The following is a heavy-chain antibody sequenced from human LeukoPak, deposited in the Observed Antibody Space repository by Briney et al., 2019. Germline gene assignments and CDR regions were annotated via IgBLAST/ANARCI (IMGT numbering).Heavy chain of an antibody. D-gene: IGHD1-7*01. Sequence: SETLSLTCTVSGASISSYYWSWIRQPPGKGLEWIGYIYYSGGTNYNPALKSRVTISEDTSKNQFSLSLTSVTAADTAVYYCVRHRTGTTADYWGQGTLVTVSS. CDR2: IYYSGGT. CDR1: GASISSYY. CDR3: VRHRTGTTADY. V-gene: IGHV4-59*08. J-gene: IGHJ4*02.